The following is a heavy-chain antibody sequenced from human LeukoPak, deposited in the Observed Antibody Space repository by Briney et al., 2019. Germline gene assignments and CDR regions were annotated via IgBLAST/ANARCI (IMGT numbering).Heavy chain of an antibody. CDR1: GSPFTSYW. Sequence: GEPLKISCKGSGSPFTSYWIGWVRQLPGKGLEWMGIIYPGDYDTRYSPSFQGQVTISADKSISTAYLQWSSLKASGTAMYYCARHRFGMDVWGQGTTVTVSS. V-gene: IGHV5-51*01. CDR3: ARHRFGMDV. J-gene: IGHJ6*02. CDR2: IYPGDYDT.